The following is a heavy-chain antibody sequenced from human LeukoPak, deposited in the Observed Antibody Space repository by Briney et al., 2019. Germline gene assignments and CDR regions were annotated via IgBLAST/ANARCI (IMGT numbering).Heavy chain of an antibody. CDR1: GGSISSSRYY. CDR2: IYYSGST. Sequence: PSETLSLTCTVSGGSISSSRYYWGWIRQPPGKGLEWFGYIYYSGSTNYNPSLKSRVTISVDTSKNQFSLKLSSVTAADTAVYYCARGGWYPESFQHWGQGALVTVSS. V-gene: IGHV4-61*05. D-gene: IGHD6-19*01. CDR3: ARGGWYPESFQH. J-gene: IGHJ1*01.